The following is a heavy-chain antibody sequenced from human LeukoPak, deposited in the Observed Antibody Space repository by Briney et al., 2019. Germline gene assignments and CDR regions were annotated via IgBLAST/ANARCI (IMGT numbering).Heavy chain of an antibody. V-gene: IGHV4-59*01. CDR3: ARGIYDILTGYYYFDY. D-gene: IGHD3-9*01. Sequence: PSETLSLTCTVAGGSISSYYWSWIRQPPGKGLEWIGYIYYSGSTNYNPSLKSRVTISVDTSKNQFSLKLSSVTAADTAVYYCARGIYDILTGYYYFDYWGQGTLVTVSS. CDR1: GGSISSYY. J-gene: IGHJ4*02. CDR2: IYYSGST.